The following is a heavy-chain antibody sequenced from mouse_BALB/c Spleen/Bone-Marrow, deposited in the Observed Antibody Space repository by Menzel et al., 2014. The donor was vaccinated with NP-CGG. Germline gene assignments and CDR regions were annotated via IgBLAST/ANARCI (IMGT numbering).Heavy chain of an antibody. J-gene: IGHJ2*01. CDR3: ARGGISVDY. V-gene: IGHV1-80*01. CDR2: IYPGDGDT. Sequence: VQLQQSGAELVRPGSSVKISCKSSGYVFSTYWINWVKQKPRQGLEWIGQIYPGDGDTDFNGKFKDKAALTADESSNTAYMQLSSLTSEDSAVYFCARGGISVDYWGQGTTLTVSS. CDR1: GYVFSTYW.